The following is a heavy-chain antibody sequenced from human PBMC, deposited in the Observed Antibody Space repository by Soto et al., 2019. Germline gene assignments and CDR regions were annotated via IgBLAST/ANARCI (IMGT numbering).Heavy chain of an antibody. J-gene: IGHJ3*02. CDR3: ARGGGVGVAGSAAFDM. D-gene: IGHD3-3*01. Sequence: QLHLVQSGAVVKKPGASVTVSCSASGYPVTAYYMHWVRQAPGRGLEWMGGINPATGAAKYTQTFQGRVTLDRDTSTSTGFMELSGLTSEDTAAFYCARGGGVGVAGSAAFDMWGQGTLVTVSS. CDR1: GYPVTAYY. V-gene: IGHV1-2*02. CDR2: INPATGAA.